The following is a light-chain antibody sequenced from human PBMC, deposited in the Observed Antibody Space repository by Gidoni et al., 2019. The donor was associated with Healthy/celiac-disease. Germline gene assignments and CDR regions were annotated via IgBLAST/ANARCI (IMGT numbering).Light chain of an antibody. V-gene: IGLV2-8*01. CDR3: SSYAGSNNWV. Sequence: QSALTQPPSASGSPGQSVTISCNGTSSDVGGYNYVSWYQQHPGKAPKLMIYEVSKRPSGVPDRFSGSKSGNTASLTVSGLQAEDEADYYCSSYAGSNNWVFGGGTTLTV. CDR2: EVS. CDR1: SSDVGGYNY. J-gene: IGLJ3*02.